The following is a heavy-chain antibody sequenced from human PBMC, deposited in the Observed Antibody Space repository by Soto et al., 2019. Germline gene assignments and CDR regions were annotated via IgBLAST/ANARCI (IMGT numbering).Heavy chain of an antibody. CDR2: IYYSGST. CDR3: ARHFSVDYFDY. J-gene: IGHJ4*02. CDR1: GGSISSYY. V-gene: IGHV4-59*01. Sequence: SETLSLTCTVSGGSISSYYWSWIRQPPGKGLEWIGYIYYSGSTNYNPSLKSRVTISVDTSKNQFSLKLSSVTAADTAVYYCARHFSVDYFDYWAREPWSPSPQ.